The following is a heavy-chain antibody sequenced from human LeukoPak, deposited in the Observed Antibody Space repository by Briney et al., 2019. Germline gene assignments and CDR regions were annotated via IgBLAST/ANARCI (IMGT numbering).Heavy chain of an antibody. Sequence: GGSLRLSCAVSGLTIRCFLMQWIRQTPGEGLVWVSRIDNDGDSPTYADSVKGRFTTSIYNAKNTMYLQMNSLIPDDSGVYYFVRDHPHNGFDPWGHGTLVIVSS. CDR3: VRDHPHNGFDP. CDR1: GLTIRCFL. CDR2: IDNDGDSP. J-gene: IGHJ5*02. V-gene: IGHV3-74*01.